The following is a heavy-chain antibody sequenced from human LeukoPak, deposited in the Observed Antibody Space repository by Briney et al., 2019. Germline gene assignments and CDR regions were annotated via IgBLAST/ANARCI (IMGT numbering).Heavy chain of an antibody. CDR2: ITGSGANT. D-gene: IGHD3-22*01. V-gene: IGHV3-23*01. Sequence: PGGSLRLSCAGSGFSFSTYSMNWVRQAPGKGLEWVSGITGSGANTYYADSVKGRFTISRDNSKNTLYLRMNSLRAEDTAVYYCYYYDSSGFYLQTKIDYWGQGTLVTVSS. CDR3: YYYDSSGFYLQTKIDY. J-gene: IGHJ4*02. CDR1: GFSFSTYS.